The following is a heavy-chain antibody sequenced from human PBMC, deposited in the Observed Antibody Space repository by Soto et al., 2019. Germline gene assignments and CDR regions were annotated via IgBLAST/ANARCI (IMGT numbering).Heavy chain of an antibody. CDR1: GGSISRSDY. Sequence: LYLTCAVSGGSISRSDYYWGWIRQPPGKGLEWIGSNNYHVDSVKGRFTLSRDNAENTLYLQMNSLRPEDTAVYYCARVGSRFVWNVKNDAFDIWGPGTKVTVSS. CDR2: GSNN. CDR3: ARVGSRFVWNVKNDAFDI. D-gene: IGHD3-16*01. V-gene: IGHV3-30*04. J-gene: IGHJ3*02.